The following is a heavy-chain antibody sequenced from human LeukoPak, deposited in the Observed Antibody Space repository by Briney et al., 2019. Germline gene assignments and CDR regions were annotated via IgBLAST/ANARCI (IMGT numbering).Heavy chain of an antibody. Sequence: GGSLRLSCAASGFTFSDYYMSWIRQAPGKGLEWVSYISSSGSTIYYADSVKGRFTISRDNSKNTLYLQMNSLRAEDTAVYYCAKSLNYIAARPGYFDYWGQGTLVTVSS. CDR1: GFTFSDYY. V-gene: IGHV3-11*01. CDR2: ISSSGSTI. CDR3: AKSLNYIAARPGYFDY. J-gene: IGHJ4*02. D-gene: IGHD6-6*01.